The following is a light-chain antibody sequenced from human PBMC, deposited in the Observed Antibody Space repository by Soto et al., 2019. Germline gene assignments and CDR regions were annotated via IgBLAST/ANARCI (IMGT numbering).Light chain of an antibody. CDR2: AAS. V-gene: IGKV3-20*01. Sequence: IVLTQSPGTLSLSPGERATLSCRASQSFSTSYLAWYQQKPGQAPRLLIFAASSRASGIPDRFSGSGSGTDFTLTIDRLEPEDFAVYYCQQYNNWPQRTFGQGTKVEIK. J-gene: IGKJ1*01. CDR3: QQYNNWPQRT. CDR1: QSFSTSY.